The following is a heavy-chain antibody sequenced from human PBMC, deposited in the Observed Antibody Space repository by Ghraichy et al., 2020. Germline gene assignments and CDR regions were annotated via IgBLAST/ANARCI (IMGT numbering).Heavy chain of an antibody. CDR1: GFTFSSYA. CDR3: AKDRSVYYGSGSYLVI. CDR2: ISGSGGST. J-gene: IGHJ4*02. D-gene: IGHD3-10*01. Sequence: GGSLRLSCAASGFTFSSYAMSWVRQAPGKGLEWVSAISGSGGSTYYADSVKGRFTISRDNSKNTLYLQMNSLRAEDTAVYYCAKDRSVYYGSGSYLVIWGQGTLVTVSS. V-gene: IGHV3-23*01.